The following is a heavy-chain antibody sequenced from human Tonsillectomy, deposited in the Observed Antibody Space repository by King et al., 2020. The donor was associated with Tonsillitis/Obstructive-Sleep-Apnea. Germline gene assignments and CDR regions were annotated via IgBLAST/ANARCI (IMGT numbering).Heavy chain of an antibody. V-gene: IGHV1-18*01. Sequence: QLVQSGAEVKKPGASVKVSCKASGYTFTSYGISWVRQAPGQGLEWMGWISAYNGNTNYAQKLQGRVTMTTDTSTSTAYMELRSLRSDDTAVYYCARAQSYNWNDGVRGYAFDIWGQGTMVTVSS. J-gene: IGHJ3*02. CDR2: ISAYNGNT. CDR1: GYTFTSYG. D-gene: IGHD1-20*01. CDR3: ARAQSYNWNDGVRGYAFDI.